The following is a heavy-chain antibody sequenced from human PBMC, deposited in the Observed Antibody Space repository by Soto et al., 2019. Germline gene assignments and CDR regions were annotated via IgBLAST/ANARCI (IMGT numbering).Heavy chain of an antibody. D-gene: IGHD1-26*01. CDR1: GYTFTSYA. Sequence: QVQLVQSGAEVKKPGASVKVSCKASGYTFTSYAMHWVRQAPGQRLEWMGWINAGNGNTKYSQKFQGRVTITRDTSASTAYMELSSLRSEDTAVYYCARGVAVGATGSQDYYYYGMDVWGQGTTVTVSS. CDR2: INAGNGNT. V-gene: IGHV1-3*01. CDR3: ARGVAVGATGSQDYYYYGMDV. J-gene: IGHJ6*02.